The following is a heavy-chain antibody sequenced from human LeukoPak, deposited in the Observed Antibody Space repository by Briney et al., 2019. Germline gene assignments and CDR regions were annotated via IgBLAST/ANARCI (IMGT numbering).Heavy chain of an antibody. Sequence: AGGSLRLSCAASGFPFRSYWMHWVRQAPGKGLVWVARIDNDAYSSVYADSVKGRFTISRDNSKNTMFLQMNRLRDEDTAVYYCVRDLGYGRSDLWQKYFDSRGQGTLVTVSS. J-gene: IGHJ4*02. CDR2: IDNDAYSS. CDR1: GFPFRSYW. CDR3: VRDLGYGRSDLWQKYFDS. V-gene: IGHV3-74*01. D-gene: IGHD5-18*01.